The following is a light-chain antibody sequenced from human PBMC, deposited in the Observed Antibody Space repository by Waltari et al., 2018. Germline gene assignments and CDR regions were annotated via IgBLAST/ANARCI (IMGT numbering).Light chain of an antibody. Sequence: DIQMTQSPSTLSASVGDRVTITCRASQSISSWLAWYQQKPGNAPKLLIYKASTLEGGVSSRFCSIGSGTDITLTISSLQPDDSAAYYCQQYYTDPLTFGGGTRVQIK. J-gene: IGKJ4*01. CDR3: QQYYTDPLT. CDR1: QSISSW. V-gene: IGKV1-5*03. CDR2: KAS.